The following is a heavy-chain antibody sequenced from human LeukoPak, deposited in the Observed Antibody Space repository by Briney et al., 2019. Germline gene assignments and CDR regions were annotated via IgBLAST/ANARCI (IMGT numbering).Heavy chain of an antibody. CDR2: IWYGGSNK. J-gene: IGHJ3*02. Sequence: GGSLRLSCAASGFTFSSYGMHWVRQAPGKGLEWVAVIWYGGSNKYYADSVKGRFTISRDNSKNTLYLQMNSLRAEDTAVYYCAKEAGYSSGWEAFDIWGQGTMVTFSS. CDR3: AKEAGYSSGWEAFDI. CDR1: GFTFSSYG. D-gene: IGHD6-19*01. V-gene: IGHV3-30*02.